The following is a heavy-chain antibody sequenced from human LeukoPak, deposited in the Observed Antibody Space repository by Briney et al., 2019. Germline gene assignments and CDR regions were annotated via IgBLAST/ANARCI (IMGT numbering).Heavy chain of an antibody. CDR3: ANLGSYCSSTSCWTFDY. V-gene: IGHV1-18*01. J-gene: IGHJ4*02. Sequence: ASVKASCKASGYTFTSYGISWVRQAPGQGLEWMGWISAYNGNTNYAQKLQGRVTMTTDTSTSTAYMELRSLRSDDTAVYYCANLGSYCSSTSCWTFDYWGQGTLVTVSS. CDR1: GYTFTSYG. D-gene: IGHD2-2*01. CDR2: ISAYNGNT.